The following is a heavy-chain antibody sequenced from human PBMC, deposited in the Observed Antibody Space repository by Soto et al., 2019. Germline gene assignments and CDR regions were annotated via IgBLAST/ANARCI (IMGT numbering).Heavy chain of an antibody. V-gene: IGHV1-69*13. CDR3: ASVLELHYYYGMDL. Sequence: GASVKVSCKASGGTFSSYAISWVRQAPGQGLEWMGGIIPIFGTANYAQKFQGRVTITADESTSTAYMELSSLRSEDTAVYYCASVLELHYYYGMDLWGQGTTVTVSS. CDR1: GGTFSSYA. J-gene: IGHJ6*02. CDR2: IIPIFGTA. D-gene: IGHD1-7*01.